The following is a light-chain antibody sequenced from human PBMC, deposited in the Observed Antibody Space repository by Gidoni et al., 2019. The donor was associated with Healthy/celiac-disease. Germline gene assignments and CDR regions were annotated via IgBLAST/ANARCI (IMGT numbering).Light chain of an antibody. CDR2: RDS. V-gene: IGLV3-9*01. CDR3: QVWDSSTEGV. CDR1: NIGSKH. Sequence: SYELTQPLSVSVALGQTARITCGGNNIGSKHVHWYQQKPGQAPVLVIYRDSNRPSGIPERFSGSNSGNTATLTISRAQAGDEADYYCQVWDSSTEGVFGGGTKLTVL. J-gene: IGLJ2*01.